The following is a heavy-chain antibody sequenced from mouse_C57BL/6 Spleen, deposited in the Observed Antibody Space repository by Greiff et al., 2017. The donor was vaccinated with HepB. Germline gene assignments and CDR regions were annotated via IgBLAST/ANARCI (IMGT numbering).Heavy chain of an antibody. J-gene: IGHJ2*01. D-gene: IGHD1-1*02. Sequence: VQLQQPGAELVMPGASVKLSCKASGYTFTSYWMHWVKQRPGQGLEWIGEIDPSDSYTNYNQKFKGKSTLTVDKSSSTAYMQLSSLTSEDSAVYYCARGWDYAYFDYWGQGTTLTVSS. CDR1: GYTFTSYW. V-gene: IGHV1-69*01. CDR3: ARGWDYAYFDY. CDR2: IDPSDSYT.